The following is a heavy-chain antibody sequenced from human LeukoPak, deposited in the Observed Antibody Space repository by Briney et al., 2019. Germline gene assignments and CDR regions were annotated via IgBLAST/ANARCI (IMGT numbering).Heavy chain of an antibody. CDR1: GFVFSDYY. J-gene: IGHJ6*02. CDR3: ARGQGDWHYYGMDV. Sequence: GGSLRLSCAASGFVFSDYYMSWSRQAPGKGLEGISYISSSGSVTYYADSVQGRFTISRDNVKNSVFLEMNSLRVDHAAVYYCARGQGDWHYYGMDVWGQGTTVIVS. CDR2: ISSSGSVT. V-gene: IGHV3-11*01. D-gene: IGHD3-9*01.